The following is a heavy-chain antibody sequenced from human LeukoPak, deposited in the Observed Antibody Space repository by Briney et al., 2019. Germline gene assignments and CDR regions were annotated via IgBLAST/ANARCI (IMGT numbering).Heavy chain of an antibody. CDR2: ISSNGGST. D-gene: IGHD2-2*01. V-gene: IGHV3-64D*09. J-gene: IGHJ4*02. Sequence: GGSLRLSCSASGFTFSSYDMHWVRQAPGKGLEYVSAISSNGGSTYYADSVKGRFTISRDNSKNTLYLQMSSLRAEDTAVYYCVKDVEPAAPTSTYYFDYWGQGTLVTVSS. CDR1: GFTFSSYD. CDR3: VKDVEPAAPTSTYYFDY.